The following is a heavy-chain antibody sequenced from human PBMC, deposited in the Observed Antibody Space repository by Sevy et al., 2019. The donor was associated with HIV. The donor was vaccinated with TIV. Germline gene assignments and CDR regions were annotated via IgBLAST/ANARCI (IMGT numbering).Heavy chain of an antibody. CDR3: ARRPTDQSGSYWFDP. V-gene: IGHV3-74*01. CDR2: IKTDGSDT. CDR1: GFTFSSYW. Sequence: GGSLRLSCAASGFTFSSYWMHWVRQAPGKGLVWVSRIKTDGSDTSYADSVKGRFTISRDNPKNTLYLQSNSLRAEDTAVYYCARRPTDQSGSYWFDPWGQGTLVTVSS. J-gene: IGHJ5*02. D-gene: IGHD1-26*01.